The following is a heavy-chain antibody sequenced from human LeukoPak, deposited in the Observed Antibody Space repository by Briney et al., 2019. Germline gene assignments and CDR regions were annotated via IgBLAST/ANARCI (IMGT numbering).Heavy chain of an antibody. Sequence: PSQTLSLTCTVSGDSISSGGNYWSWLRQHPGKGLEWIGYIYYSGSTYYNPSLKSRLTISVDTSKNQFSLKLSSATAADTAVYYCARWGNSGYASGYFDYWGQGTLVTVSS. CDR3: ARWGNSGYASGYFDY. V-gene: IGHV4-31*03. CDR2: IYYSGST. D-gene: IGHD5-12*01. CDR1: GDSISSGGNY. J-gene: IGHJ4*02.